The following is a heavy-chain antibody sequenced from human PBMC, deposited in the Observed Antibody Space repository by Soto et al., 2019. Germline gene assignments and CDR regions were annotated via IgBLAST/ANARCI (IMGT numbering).Heavy chain of an antibody. CDR2: ISAYNGNT. V-gene: IGHV1-18*01. J-gene: IGHJ6*02. D-gene: IGHD3-9*01. Sequence: ASVKVSCKASGYTFTSYGISWVRQAPGQGLEWMGWISAYNGNTNYAQKLQGRVTMTTDTSTSTAYMELRSLGSDDTAVYYCARVELRYFDWFPQYYYYYYGMDVWGQGTTVTVSS. CDR1: GYTFTSYG. CDR3: ARVELRYFDWFPQYYYYYYGMDV.